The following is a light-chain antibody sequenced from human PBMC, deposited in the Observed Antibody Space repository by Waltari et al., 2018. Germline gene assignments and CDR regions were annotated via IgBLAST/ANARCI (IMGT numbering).Light chain of an antibody. Sequence: QSVLTQPPSMSGAPGQRVTISCTGSSSNIGAHYDVHWYQQLPETSPKLLIYANNHRPSEVPDRFSASKSGTSAFLAIAGLQPEDEADYYCQSFDASLGYVFGTGTRVTVL. J-gene: IGLJ1*01. CDR2: ANN. CDR1: SSNIGAHYD. V-gene: IGLV1-40*01. CDR3: QSFDASLGYV.